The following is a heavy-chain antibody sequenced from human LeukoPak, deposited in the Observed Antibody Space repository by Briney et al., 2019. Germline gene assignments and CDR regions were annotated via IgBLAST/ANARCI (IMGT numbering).Heavy chain of an antibody. CDR1: GYSISSSSYY. CDR2: IYYSGST. D-gene: IGHD3-10*01. J-gene: IGHJ4*02. Sequence: SETLSLTCTVSGYSISSSSYYWGWIRQPPGKGLEWIGSIYYSGSTYYNPSLKSRVTISVDTSKNQFSLKLSSVTAADTAVYYCARPLWFGELSDYYFDYWGQGTLVTVSS. V-gene: IGHV4-39*01. CDR3: ARPLWFGELSDYYFDY.